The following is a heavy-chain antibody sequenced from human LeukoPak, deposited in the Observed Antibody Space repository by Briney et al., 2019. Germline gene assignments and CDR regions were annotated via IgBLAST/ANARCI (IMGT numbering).Heavy chain of an antibody. CDR3: ARALYYYGSGSYGAFDAFDI. V-gene: IGHV4-34*01. D-gene: IGHD3-10*01. CDR2: INNSGST. J-gene: IGHJ3*02. Sequence: KPWETLSLTCAVSGGSFSGYYWGWVRQPPGKGLEWIWDINNSGSTTYNASLKKRVTISVDTSKNQFSLKLSSVTAADTAVYYCARALYYYGSGSYGAFDAFDIWGQGTMVTVSS. CDR1: GGSFSGYY.